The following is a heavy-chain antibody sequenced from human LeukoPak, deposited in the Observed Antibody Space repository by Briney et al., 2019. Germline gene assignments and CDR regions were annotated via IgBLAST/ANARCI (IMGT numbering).Heavy chain of an antibody. J-gene: IGHJ3*02. Sequence: SETLPLTCTVSGGSISSYYWSWIRQPPGKGLEWIGYIYYSGSTNYNPSLKSRVTISVDTSKNQFSLKLSSVTAADTAVYYCAREGTDGSGSPRAFDIWGQGTMVTVSS. CDR2: IYYSGST. CDR1: GGSISSYY. D-gene: IGHD3-10*01. V-gene: IGHV4-59*01. CDR3: AREGTDGSGSPRAFDI.